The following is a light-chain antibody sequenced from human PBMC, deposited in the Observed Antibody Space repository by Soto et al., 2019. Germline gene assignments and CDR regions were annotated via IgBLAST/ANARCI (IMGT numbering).Light chain of an antibody. J-gene: IGKJ1*01. CDR2: DAS. CDR3: QQRSNWPGT. V-gene: IGKV3-11*01. CDR1: QSVSSY. Sequence: EIVLTQSPATLYLSPGERATLSCRASQSVSSYLAWYQQKPGQAPRLLIYDASNRATGIPARFSGSGSGTDFTLTISSLEPEDFAVYYCQQRSNWPGTFGQGTNVEIK.